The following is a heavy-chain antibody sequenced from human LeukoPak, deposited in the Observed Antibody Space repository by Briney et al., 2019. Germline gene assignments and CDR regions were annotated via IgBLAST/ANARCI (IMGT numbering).Heavy chain of an antibody. CDR2: INHSGST. CDR1: GGSFSGYY. V-gene: IGHV4-34*01. D-gene: IGHD1-7*01. CDR3: ARGRFAATTAYYYYGMDV. Sequence: SETLSLTCAVYGGSFSGYYWSWIRQPPGKGLEWMGEINHSGSTNYNPSLKSRATISVDTSKNQFSLKLSSVTAADTAVYYCARGRFAATTAYYYYGMDVWGQGTTVTVSS. J-gene: IGHJ6*02.